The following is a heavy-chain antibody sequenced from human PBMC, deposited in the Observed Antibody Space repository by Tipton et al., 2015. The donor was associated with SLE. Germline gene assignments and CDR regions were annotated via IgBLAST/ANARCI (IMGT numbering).Heavy chain of an antibody. Sequence: TLSLTCTVSGGSISSHYWSWIRQPPGKGLEWIGYIYTSGSTNYNPSLKSRVTISVDTSKNQFSLKLSSVTAADTAVYYCARVGVGATTGYYYYYMDVWGKGTTVTVSS. CDR3: ARVGVGATTGYYYYYMDV. J-gene: IGHJ6*03. V-gene: IGHV4-4*08. CDR1: GGSISSHY. D-gene: IGHD1-26*01. CDR2: IYTSGST.